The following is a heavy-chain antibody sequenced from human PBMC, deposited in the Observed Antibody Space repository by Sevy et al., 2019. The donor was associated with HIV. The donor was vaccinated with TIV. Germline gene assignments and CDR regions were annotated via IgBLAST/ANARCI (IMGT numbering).Heavy chain of an antibody. CDR2: ISWNGFST. CDR3: AKDTVPVGYRFDYQYTYYYGMDV. V-gene: IGHV3-9*01. Sequence: GGSLRLSCVASGSGFRFDDYAMNWVRQAPGKGLEWVAGISWNGFSTGYGDSVKGRATISRDNAKNSVYLQTNHLRDEDTALYYCAKDTVPVGYRFDYQYTYYYGMDVWGQGTTVTVSS. D-gene: IGHD5-18*01. J-gene: IGHJ6*02. CDR1: GSGFRFDDYA.